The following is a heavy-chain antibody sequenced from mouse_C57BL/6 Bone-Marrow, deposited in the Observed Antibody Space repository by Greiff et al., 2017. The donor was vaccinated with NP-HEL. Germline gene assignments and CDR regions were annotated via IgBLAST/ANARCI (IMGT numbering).Heavy chain of an antibody. J-gene: IGHJ2*01. CDR3: ARKGYYGSSYVDY. V-gene: IGHV1-61*01. D-gene: IGHD1-1*01. CDR2: IYPSDSET. CDR1: GYTFTSYW. Sequence: LQLQQPGAELVRPGSSVKLSCKASGYTFTSYWMDWVKQRPGQGLEWIGNIYPSDSETHYNQKFKDKATLTVDKSSSTAYMQLSSLTSEDSAVYYCARKGYYGSSYVDYWGQGTTLTVSS.